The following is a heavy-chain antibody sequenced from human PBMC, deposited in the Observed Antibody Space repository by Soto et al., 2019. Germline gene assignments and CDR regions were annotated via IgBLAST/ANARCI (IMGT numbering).Heavy chain of an antibody. D-gene: IGHD4-17*01. CDR2: LSGSGGTT. Sequence: EVQLLESGGGLVQPGGSLRLSCTVSGVTFSNYAMNWVRQAPGKGLEWVSSLSGSGGTTYYADSVKGRFIISRDNSKNTLYLLMNSLRAEDTALYYCARDRRTPPDYEGYYFYGMDVWGQGNTVLVS. CDR1: GVTFSNYA. V-gene: IGHV3-23*01. CDR3: ARDRRTPPDYEGYYFYGMDV. J-gene: IGHJ6*02.